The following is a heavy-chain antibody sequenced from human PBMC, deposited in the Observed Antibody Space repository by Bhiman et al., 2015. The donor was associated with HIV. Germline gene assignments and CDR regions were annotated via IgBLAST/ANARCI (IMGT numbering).Heavy chain of an antibody. CDR2: VNSDGSTA. J-gene: IGHJ4*02. V-gene: IGHV3-74*01. D-gene: IGHD2-15*01. CDR3: AKDRNVVVAATPYFDS. CDR1: GFTFSNYW. Sequence: EVRLVESGGGLVQPGGSLRLSCAASGFTFSNYWMHWVRQVPGKGLVWVSDVNSDGSTARYADSVKGRFTISRDNAKNTLYLQLNSLRVEDTALYYCAKDRNVVVAATPYFDSWGQGTLVTVSS.